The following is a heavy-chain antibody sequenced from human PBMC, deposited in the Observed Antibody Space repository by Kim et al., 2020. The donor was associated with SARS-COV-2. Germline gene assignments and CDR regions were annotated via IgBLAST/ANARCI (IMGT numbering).Heavy chain of an antibody. CDR2: IIPIFGTA. Sequence: SVKVSCKASGGTFSSYAISWVRQAPGQGLEWMGGIIPIFGTANYAQKFQGRVTITADESTSTAYMELSSLRSEDTAVYYCARSTLTGPADLDIVVVSLFDYWGQGTLVTVSS. CDR3: ARSTLTGPADLDIVVVSLFDY. CDR1: GGTFSSYA. J-gene: IGHJ4*02. D-gene: IGHD2-2*03. V-gene: IGHV1-69*13.